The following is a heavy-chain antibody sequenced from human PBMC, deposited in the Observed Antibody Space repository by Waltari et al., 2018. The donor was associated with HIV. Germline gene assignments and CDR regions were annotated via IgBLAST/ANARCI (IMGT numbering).Heavy chain of an antibody. CDR3: ATSRSFDY. D-gene: IGHD4-17*01. J-gene: IGHJ4*02. CDR2: IKQDGSEK. Sequence: ELQLVESVGGVVQPRGSLVHSCAASGFAFRSYWMTWVRQAPGKGLEWVANIKQDGSEKYYVDSVKGRFTISRDNAKNSVFLQMNSLRAEDTAVYYCATSRSFDYWGQGTLVTVSS. V-gene: IGHV3-7*01. CDR1: GFAFRSYW.